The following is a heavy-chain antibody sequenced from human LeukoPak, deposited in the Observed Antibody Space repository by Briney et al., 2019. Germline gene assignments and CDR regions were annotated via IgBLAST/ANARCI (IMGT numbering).Heavy chain of an antibody. V-gene: IGHV1-18*01. CDR3: ARDASQRPFDY. CDR1: GYTFTSYG. CDR2: ISGYNGHT. Sequence: ASVKVSCKASGYTFTSYGISWVRQAPGQGLEWMGWISGYNGHTNYAQNFQGRVTMTTDTSTNTAYMELRSLRSDDTAVYYCARDASQRPFDYWGQGTLVTVSS. D-gene: IGHD6-25*01. J-gene: IGHJ4*02.